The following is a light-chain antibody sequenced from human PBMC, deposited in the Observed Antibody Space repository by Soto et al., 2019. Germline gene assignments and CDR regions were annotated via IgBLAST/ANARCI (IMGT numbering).Light chain of an antibody. Sequence: DIHMTLSPATVSASVGDGVTITCRAGQRISTWLAWNQQKPGKAPKLQISDASSLETGVPSRFSGSGSGTEFTLTINSLQPDDFATYYCQQYKRYWTFGQGTKVDIK. V-gene: IGKV1-5*01. CDR3: QQYKRYWT. CDR1: QRISTW. J-gene: IGKJ1*01. CDR2: DAS.